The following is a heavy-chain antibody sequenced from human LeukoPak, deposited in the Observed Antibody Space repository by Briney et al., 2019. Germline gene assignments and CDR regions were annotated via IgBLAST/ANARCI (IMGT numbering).Heavy chain of an antibody. CDR1: GYTFTSYD. V-gene: IGHV1-8*01. J-gene: IGHJ4*02. CDR2: MNPNSGNT. Sequence: ASVKVSCKASGYTFTSYDVNWFRQATGQGLEWMGWMNPNSGNTGYAQKFQGRVTLTRDTSISTAYMELSSLRSEDTAVYYCAKNTALTGEFESWGQGTLVTVSS. CDR3: AKNTALTGEFES. D-gene: IGHD7-27*01.